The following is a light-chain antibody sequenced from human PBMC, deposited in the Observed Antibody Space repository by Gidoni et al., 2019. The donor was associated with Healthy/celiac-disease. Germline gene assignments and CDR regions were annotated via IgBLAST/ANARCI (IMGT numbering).Light chain of an antibody. Sequence: QSVLTHPPSASGTPGPRVTIPCSGSSSNIGSNYVYWYQQLPGTAPKPLIYRNNQRPSGVPDRFSGSKSGTSASLAISGLRSEDEADYYCAAWDDSLSGQVFGGGTKLTVL. CDR3: AAWDDSLSGQV. J-gene: IGLJ3*02. V-gene: IGLV1-47*01. CDR2: RNN. CDR1: SSNIGSNY.